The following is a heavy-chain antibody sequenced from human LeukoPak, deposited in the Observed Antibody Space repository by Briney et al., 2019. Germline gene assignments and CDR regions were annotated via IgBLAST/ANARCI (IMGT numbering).Heavy chain of an antibody. CDR1: GFSFSTYE. Sequence: GGSLRLPCAASGFSFSTYEMNRVRQAPGKGLEWVSYISGSGSTIYYADSVKGRFTISRDNAKNSLYLQMNSLRAEDTAVYYCARDLRCGGDCPGYWGQGTLVTVSS. CDR3: ARDLRCGGDCPGY. CDR2: ISGSGSTI. J-gene: IGHJ4*02. D-gene: IGHD2-21*02. V-gene: IGHV3-48*03.